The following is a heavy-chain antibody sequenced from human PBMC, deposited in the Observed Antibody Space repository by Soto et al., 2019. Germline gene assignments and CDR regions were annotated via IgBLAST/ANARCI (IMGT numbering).Heavy chain of an antibody. D-gene: IGHD5-18*01. V-gene: IGHV4-34*01. Sequence: PSETLSLTCAVYGGSFSGYYWSWIRQPPGKGLEWIGEINHSGSTNYNPSLKSRVTISVDTSKNQFPLKLSSVTAADTAVYYCARRTQIGYSYGFYSYWGQGTLVTVSS. CDR1: GGSFSGYY. CDR2: INHSGST. CDR3: ARRTQIGYSYGFYSY. J-gene: IGHJ4*02.